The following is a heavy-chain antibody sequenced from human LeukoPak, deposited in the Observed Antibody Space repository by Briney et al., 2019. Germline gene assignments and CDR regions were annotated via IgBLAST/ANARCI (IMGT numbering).Heavy chain of an antibody. CDR1: GYSITSGYY. Sequence: SETLSLTCTVSGYSITSGYYWGWIRQPPGKGLEWIGSIYHSGSTHYNPSLNSRVTMSVDTSKNQFSLKLSSVTAADTAVYYCASGYYDILTGYTWGYFDYWGQGTLVTVSS. J-gene: IGHJ4*02. D-gene: IGHD3-9*01. CDR3: ASGYYDILTGYTWGYFDY. CDR2: IYHSGST. V-gene: IGHV4-38-2*02.